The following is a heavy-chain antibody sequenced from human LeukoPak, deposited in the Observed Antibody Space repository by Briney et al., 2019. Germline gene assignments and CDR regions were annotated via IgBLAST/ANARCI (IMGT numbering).Heavy chain of an antibody. Sequence: ASVKVSCKASGYTFTSYDINWVRQAKAPGLEWMGWMNPNSGNTGYAQKCQVTVTVTTNTSISTAYMELSSLRSEDTDVYYCARVKICSGGICVYWFDPWGKGTPVTVSS. V-gene: IGHV1-8*03. CDR1: GYTFTSYD. J-gene: IGHJ5*02. CDR2: MNPNSGNT. CDR3: ARVKICSGGICVYWFDP. D-gene: IGHD2-15*01.